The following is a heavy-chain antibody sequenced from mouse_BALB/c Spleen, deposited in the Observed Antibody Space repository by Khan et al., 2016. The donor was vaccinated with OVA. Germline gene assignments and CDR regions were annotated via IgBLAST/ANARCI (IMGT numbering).Heavy chain of an antibody. J-gene: IGHJ3*01. V-gene: IGHV1-7*01. D-gene: IGHD1-1*01. Sequence: QMQLEESGAELAKPGASVKMSCKASGYMFTSYWMNWVKQRPGQGLEWIGYINPSSGYTDYNQKFKDKATLTADKSSSTAYMQLSSLTSEDSAVYYCARSGYGSLAYWGQGTLVTVSA. CDR1: GYMFTSYW. CDR3: ARSGYGSLAY. CDR2: INPSSGYT.